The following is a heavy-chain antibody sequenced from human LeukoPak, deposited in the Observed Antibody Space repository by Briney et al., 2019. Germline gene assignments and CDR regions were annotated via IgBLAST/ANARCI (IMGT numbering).Heavy chain of an antibody. Sequence: GGSLRLSCAASGFTMRNHWMSWVRQAPGKGLEWVANIKQDGGEKYYVDSVKGRFTISRDNAKNSLYLQMNSLRVEDTAVYYCARDGRPLDYWGQGTLVTVSS. CDR1: GFTMRNHW. CDR3: ARDGRPLDY. V-gene: IGHV3-7*03. CDR2: IKQDGGEK. J-gene: IGHJ4*02.